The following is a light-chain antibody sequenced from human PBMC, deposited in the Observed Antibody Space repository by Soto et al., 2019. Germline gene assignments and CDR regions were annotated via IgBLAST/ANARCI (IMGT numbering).Light chain of an antibody. CDR3: QQLNTYPVT. CDR1: QSIVSY. J-gene: IGKJ4*01. V-gene: IGKV1-39*01. Sequence: DIQMTQSPSSLSASVVDIVTITCRASQSIVSYLNWYQQKPGKAPKLLISAASTLQSGVPSRFSGSGSGTDFTLSISSLQPEDFATYYCQQLNTYPVTFGGGTKVDI. CDR2: AAS.